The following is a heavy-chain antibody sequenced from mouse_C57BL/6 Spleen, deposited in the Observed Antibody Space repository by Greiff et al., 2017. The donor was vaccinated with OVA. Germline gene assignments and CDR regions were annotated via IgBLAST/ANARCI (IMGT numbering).Heavy chain of an antibody. CDR3: ARTVRYFDV. D-gene: IGHD1-1*01. Sequence: VQLQQSGPELVKPGASVKISCKASGYAFSSSWMNWVQQRPGKGLEWIGRIYPGDGDTNYNGKFKGKATLTADKSSSTAYMQLSSLTSDESAVYFCARTVRYFDVWGTGTTVTVSS. V-gene: IGHV1-82*01. CDR1: GYAFSSSW. J-gene: IGHJ1*03. CDR2: IYPGDGDT.